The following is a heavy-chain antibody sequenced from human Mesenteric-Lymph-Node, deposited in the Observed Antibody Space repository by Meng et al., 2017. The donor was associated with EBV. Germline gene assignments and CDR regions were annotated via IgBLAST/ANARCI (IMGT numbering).Heavy chain of an antibody. CDR1: GFTFSSYS. CDR3: ARDSNQVRGFDD. V-gene: IGHV3-21*01. J-gene: IGHJ4*02. Sequence: EVQLVESGGGLVKPGGSLRLSCAASGFTFSSYSMNWVRQAPGKGVEWVSTIESSESYYTDSVKGRFTISRDNAKNSLYLQMSSLRAEDTGVYYCARDSNQVRGFDDWGQGPLGTVYS. CDR2: IESSES. D-gene: IGHD3-10*01.